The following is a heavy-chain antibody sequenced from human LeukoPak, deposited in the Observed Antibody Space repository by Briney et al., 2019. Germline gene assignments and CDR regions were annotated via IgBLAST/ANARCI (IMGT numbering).Heavy chain of an antibody. CDR3: ARDRGYGDYYYYYMDV. CDR1: GFTFSSYG. V-gene: IGHV3-30*02. D-gene: IGHD5-12*01. CDR2: IRYDGSNK. Sequence: GGSLRLSCAASGFTFSSYGMHWVRQAPGKGLEWVAFIRYDGSNKYYADSVKGRFTISRDNSKNTLYLQMNSLRAEDTAVYYCARDRGYGDYYYYYMDVWGKGTTVTVSS. J-gene: IGHJ6*03.